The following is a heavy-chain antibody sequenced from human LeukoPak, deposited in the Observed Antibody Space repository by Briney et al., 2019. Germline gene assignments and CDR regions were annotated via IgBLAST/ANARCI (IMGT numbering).Heavy chain of an antibody. CDR3: ARGKRGAPYYDFWSGYYTGISYFDY. D-gene: IGHD3-3*01. V-gene: IGHV4-30-2*01. CDR2: IYHSGST. CDR1: GGSISSGGYS. Sequence: SETLSLTCAVSGGSISSGGYSWSWIRQPPGKGLEWIGYIYHSGSTYYNPSLKSRVTISVDRSKNQFSLKLSSVTAADTAVYYCARGKRGAPYYDFWSGYYTGISYFDYWGQGTLVTVSS. J-gene: IGHJ4*02.